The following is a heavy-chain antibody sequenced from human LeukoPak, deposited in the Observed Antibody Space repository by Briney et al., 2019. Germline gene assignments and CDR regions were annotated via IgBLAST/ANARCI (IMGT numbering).Heavy chain of an antibody. Sequence: SVKVSCKASGGTFSSYAISWVRQAPGQGLEWMGRIIPILGIANYAQKFQGRVTITADKSTSTAYMELSSLRSEDTAVYYCARGAYYYDSSGHLGVYWGQGTLVTVSS. V-gene: IGHV1-69*04. CDR1: GGTFSSYA. J-gene: IGHJ4*02. CDR3: ARGAYYYDSSGHLGVY. CDR2: IIPILGIA. D-gene: IGHD3-22*01.